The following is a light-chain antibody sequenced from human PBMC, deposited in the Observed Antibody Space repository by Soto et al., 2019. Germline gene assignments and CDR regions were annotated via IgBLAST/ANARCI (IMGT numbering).Light chain of an antibody. CDR3: QQYNNWHRK. J-gene: IGKJ1*01. Sequence: EIVMTQSPATLSVSPGERATLSCRASQSVSSNLAWYQQKPGQAPRLLIYGASTRATGIPARFSGSGSGTEFTLTFSRLQSEEFAVDYGQQYNNWHRKFGQGTKVDIK. V-gene: IGKV3-15*01. CDR1: QSVSSN. CDR2: GAS.